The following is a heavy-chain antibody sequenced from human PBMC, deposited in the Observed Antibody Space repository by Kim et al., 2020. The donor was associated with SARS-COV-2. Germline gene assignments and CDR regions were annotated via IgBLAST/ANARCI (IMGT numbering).Heavy chain of an antibody. V-gene: IGHV4-34*01. CDR3: ARRRVVVPAAPDNWFDP. D-gene: IGHD2-2*01. J-gene: IGHJ5*02. Sequence: LKSRVTISVDTSKNQFSLKLSSVTAADTAVYYCARRRVVVPAAPDNWFDPWGQGTLVTVSS.